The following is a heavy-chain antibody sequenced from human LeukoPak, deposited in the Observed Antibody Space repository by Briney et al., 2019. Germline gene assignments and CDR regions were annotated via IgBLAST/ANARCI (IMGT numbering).Heavy chain of an antibody. CDR1: GGSISSSSYY. V-gene: IGHV4-39*01. CDR2: IYYSGST. J-gene: IGHJ6*02. D-gene: IGHD2-15*01. Sequence: SETLSLTCTVSGGSISSSSYYWGWIRQPPGKGLEWIGSIYYSGSTYYNPSLKSRVTISVDTSKNQFSLKLSSVTAADTAVYYCARRGDHYSQLHYGMDVWGQGTTVTVSS. CDR3: ARRGDHYSQLHYGMDV.